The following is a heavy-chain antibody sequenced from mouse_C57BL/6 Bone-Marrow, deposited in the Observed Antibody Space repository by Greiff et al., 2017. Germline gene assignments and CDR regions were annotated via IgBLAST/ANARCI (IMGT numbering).Heavy chain of an antibody. Sequence: EVKLMESGAELVRPGASVKLSCTASGFNIKDDYMHWVKQRPEQGLEWIGWIDPENGDTEYASKFQGKATITADTSSNTAYLQLSSLTSDDTAVYYCTTFYYTEYFDVWGTGTTVTVSS. D-gene: IGHD1-1*01. V-gene: IGHV14-4*01. CDR2: IDPENGDT. CDR3: TTFYYTEYFDV. J-gene: IGHJ1*03. CDR1: GFNIKDDY.